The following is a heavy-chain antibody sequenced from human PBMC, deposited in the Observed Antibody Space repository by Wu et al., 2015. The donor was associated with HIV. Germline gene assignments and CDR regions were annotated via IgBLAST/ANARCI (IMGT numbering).Heavy chain of an antibody. CDR1: GYTLTELS. Sequence: QVQLVQSGAEVKKPGASVKVSCKVSGYTLTELSMHWVRQAPGKGLEWMGGFDPEDGETIYAQKFQGRVTMTEDTSTSTAYMELRNLRPDDTAEYYCARGVYQSGTGFLDSWGQGTLVTVAS. J-gene: IGHJ5*01. CDR3: ARGVYQSGTGFLDS. CDR2: FDPEDGET. V-gene: IGHV1-24*01. D-gene: IGHD3-10*01.